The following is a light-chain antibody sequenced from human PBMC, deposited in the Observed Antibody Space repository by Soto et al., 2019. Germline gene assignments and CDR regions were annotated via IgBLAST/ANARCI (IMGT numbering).Light chain of an antibody. Sequence: EIVLTQSPGTLSLSPGKRATLSCRASESVTSSLAWYQQKPGQAPRLLISGASTRATGITDRFSGSGSGTEFTLTINSLQSEDFAVYYCQQYNYWPGTFGQGTKV. CDR3: QQYNYWPGT. V-gene: IGKV3-15*01. CDR1: ESVTSS. J-gene: IGKJ1*01. CDR2: GAS.